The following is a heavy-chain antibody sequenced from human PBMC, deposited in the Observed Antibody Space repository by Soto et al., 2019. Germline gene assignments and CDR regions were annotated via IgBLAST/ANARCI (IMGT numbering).Heavy chain of an antibody. Sequence: EVQLVESGGGLVQPGWSLKLSCAAAGVTFSSYAMHWVRQAPGKGLEYVSTISTNGGSTYNVNSVTGRFTISRDNSKNTLYLQMGSLRADDMAVYYCAREGGSYYFDYWGQGTLVTVSS. D-gene: IGHD1-26*01. J-gene: IGHJ4*02. CDR1: GVTFSSYA. CDR3: AREGGSYYFDY. V-gene: IGHV3-64*01. CDR2: ISTNGGST.